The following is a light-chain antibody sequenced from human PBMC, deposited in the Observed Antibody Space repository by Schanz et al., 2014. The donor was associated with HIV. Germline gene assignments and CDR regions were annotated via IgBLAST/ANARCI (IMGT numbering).Light chain of an antibody. V-gene: IGKV1-39*01. CDR1: QSVTNF. Sequence: DIQMTQSPSSLSASVGDRVTITCRASQSVTNFLHWYQQRPGKVPNLLIYAASNLQSGVPSRFTGNGSGTDFTLTIISLQLEDFALYYCQQSFSTPLTFGGGTKVEIK. CDR3: QQSFSTPLT. CDR2: AAS. J-gene: IGKJ4*01.